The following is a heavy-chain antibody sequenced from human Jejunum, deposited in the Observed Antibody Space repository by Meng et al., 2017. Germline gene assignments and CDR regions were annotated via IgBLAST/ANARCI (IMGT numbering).Heavy chain of an antibody. D-gene: IGHD3-10*01. CDR3: ARGGDPRAYYFDY. CDR1: GGSFSGYY. V-gene: IGHV4-34*01. CDR2: IDHSGST. J-gene: IGHJ4*02. Sequence: GSLRLSCAVYGGSFSGYYCGWIRQAPGKGLEWIGDIDHSGSTNYNPSLKNRVTISVDTSRNQISLNLNSVTAADTAVYYCARGGDPRAYYFDYWGQGNLVTVSS.